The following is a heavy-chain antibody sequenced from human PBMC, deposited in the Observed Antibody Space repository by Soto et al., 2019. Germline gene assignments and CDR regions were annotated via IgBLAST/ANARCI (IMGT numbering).Heavy chain of an antibody. CDR1: GFNFDNYG. D-gene: IGHD3-16*01. J-gene: IGHJ4*02. CDR3: AQLGLMTFSHKHYFNH. V-gene: IGHV3-23*01. CDR2: IKNDGTST. Sequence: GGSLRLSCVASGFNFDNYGMSWVRQAPGEGLEWVSAIKNDGTSTYYAASVEDRFTISRDNSKNTLYLQLNSLRAEDTAVYYCAQLGLMTFSHKHYFNHWGRGTLVTVPQ.